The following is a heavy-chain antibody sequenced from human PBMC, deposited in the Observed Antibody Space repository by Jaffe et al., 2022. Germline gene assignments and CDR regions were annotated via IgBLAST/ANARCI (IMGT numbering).Heavy chain of an antibody. D-gene: IGHD3-3*01. Sequence: QVQLVQSGAEVKKPGASVKVSCKASGYTFTSYGISWVRQAPGQGLEWMGWISAYNGNTNYAQKLQGRVTMTTDTSTSTAYMELRSLRSDDTAVYYCARSTYYDFWSGSSANRAEGGDNWFDPWGQGTLVTVSS. V-gene: IGHV1-18*01. J-gene: IGHJ5*02. CDR1: GYTFTSYG. CDR3: ARSTYYDFWSGSSANRAEGGDNWFDP. CDR2: ISAYNGNT.